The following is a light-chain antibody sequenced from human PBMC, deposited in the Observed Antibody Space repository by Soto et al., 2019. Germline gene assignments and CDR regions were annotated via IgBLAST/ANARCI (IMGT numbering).Light chain of an antibody. CDR2: DVS. V-gene: IGLV2-14*01. Sequence: QSVLTQPASVSGSPGQSITISCTGTSSDVGGYNYVSWYQQHPGKAPKLMIYDVSNRPSGVSNRFSGSKSGSTASLTISGLQAEDEADYYCSSYTSTSTRVVFGGGTQLTVL. J-gene: IGLJ2*01. CDR1: SSDVGGYNY. CDR3: SSYTSTSTRVV.